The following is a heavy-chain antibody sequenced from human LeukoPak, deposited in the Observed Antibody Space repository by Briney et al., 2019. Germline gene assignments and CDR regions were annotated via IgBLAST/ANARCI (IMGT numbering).Heavy chain of an antibody. CDR3: ARHDSRREYLDY. J-gene: IGHJ4*02. V-gene: IGHV4-59*08. Sequence: SETLSLTCTVSGGSISSYYWSWIRQPPGKGLEWIGYIYYSGSTNYNPSLKSRVTISVDTSKNQFSLKLSSVTAADTAVYYCARHDSRREYLDYWGQGTLVTVSS. D-gene: IGHD2-21*01. CDR1: GGSISSYY. CDR2: IYYSGST.